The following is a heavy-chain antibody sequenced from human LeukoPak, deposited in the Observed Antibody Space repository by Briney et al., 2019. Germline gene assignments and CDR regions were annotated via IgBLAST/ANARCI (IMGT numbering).Heavy chain of an antibody. J-gene: IGHJ4*02. V-gene: IGHV4-39*01. Sequence: KTSETLSLTCTVSGGSISSSSYYWGWIRQPPGKGLEWIGSIYYSGSTYYNPSPKSRVTISVDTSKNQFSLKLSSVTAADTAVYYCAMSYSSGYPKSFDYWGQGTLVTVSS. CDR1: GGSISSSSYY. CDR3: AMSYSSGYPKSFDY. D-gene: IGHD3-22*01. CDR2: IYYSGST.